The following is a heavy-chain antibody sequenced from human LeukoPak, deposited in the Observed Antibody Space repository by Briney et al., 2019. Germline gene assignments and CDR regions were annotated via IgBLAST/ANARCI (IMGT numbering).Heavy chain of an antibody. V-gene: IGHV4-59*01. CDR2: IYYSGGA. J-gene: IGHJ6*02. CDR1: DGSISTYY. Sequence: SETLSLTCTVSDGSISTYYWTWIRQPPGKGLEWIGYIYYSGGADYNPSLKSRVTISVDTSKNQFSLKLTSVTTADTAVYFCARSYDRRGYFYYGVDVWGRGTTVTVSS. CDR3: ARSYDRRGYFYYGVDV. D-gene: IGHD3-16*01.